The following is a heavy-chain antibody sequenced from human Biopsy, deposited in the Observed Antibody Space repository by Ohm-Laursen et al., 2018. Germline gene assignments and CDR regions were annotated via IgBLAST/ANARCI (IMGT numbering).Heavy chain of an antibody. D-gene: IGHD2-21*02. J-gene: IGHJ4*02. CDR2: LYNTGGT. CDR1: GGSISSYQ. V-gene: IGHV4-59*07. CDR3: ARGNEVMVTGPYFLDY. Sequence: SHTLSLTCTVSGGSISSYQWTWIRQPPGQGLEWIGYLYNTGGTNYNPSLKSRVTISVDMSKSQLSLKLTSVTTADTAVYYCARGNEVMVTGPYFLDYWGQGTLVIVSS.